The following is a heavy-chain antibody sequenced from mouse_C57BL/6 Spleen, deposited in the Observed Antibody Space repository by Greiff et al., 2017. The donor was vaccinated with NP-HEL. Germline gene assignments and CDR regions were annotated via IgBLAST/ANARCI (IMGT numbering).Heavy chain of an antibody. D-gene: IGHD4-1*01. Sequence: EVHLVESGGGLVKPGGSLKLSCAASGFTFSSYAMSWVRQTPDKRLEWVATISDGGSYTYYPDNVKGRFTISRDNAKNNLYLQMSHLKSEDTAMYYCARDRTGPWFAYWGQGTLVTVSA. CDR3: ARDRTGPWFAY. CDR1: GFTFSSYA. CDR2: ISDGGSYT. J-gene: IGHJ3*01. V-gene: IGHV5-4*01.